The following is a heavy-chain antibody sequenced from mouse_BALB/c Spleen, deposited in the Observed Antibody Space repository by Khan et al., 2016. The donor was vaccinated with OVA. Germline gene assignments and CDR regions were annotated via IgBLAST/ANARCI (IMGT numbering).Heavy chain of an antibody. CDR3: ARSLYYSYGYALDC. J-gene: IGHJ4*01. CDR1: GYSITSDYA. Sequence: EVQLQESGPGLVKPSQSLSLTCTVTGYSITSDYAWNWIRQFPGNKLEWMGYISSTGSTSYNPSLKSRISITRNISKNQFFLQLKSLTTEDTATYYCARSLYYSYGYALDCWGRGTSVTVTS. D-gene: IGHD2-12*01. CDR2: ISSTGST. V-gene: IGHV3-2*02.